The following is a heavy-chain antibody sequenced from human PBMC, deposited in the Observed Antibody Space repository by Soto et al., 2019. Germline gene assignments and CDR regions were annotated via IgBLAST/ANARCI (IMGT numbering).Heavy chain of an antibody. CDR2: ISSSSSTI. J-gene: IGHJ5*02. Sequence: GGSLRLSCAASGFTFSSYSMNWVRQAPGRGLEWVSYISSSSSTIYYADSVKGRFTISRDNAKNSLYLQMNSLRDEDTAVYYCARDRYDSSGYYPRWFDPWGQGTLVTVSS. CDR3: ARDRYDSSGYYPRWFDP. V-gene: IGHV3-48*02. CDR1: GFTFSSYS. D-gene: IGHD3-22*01.